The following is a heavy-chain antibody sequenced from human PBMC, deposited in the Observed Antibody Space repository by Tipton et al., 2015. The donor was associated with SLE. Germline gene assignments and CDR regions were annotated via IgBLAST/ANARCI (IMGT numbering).Heavy chain of an antibody. CDR2: IYYTGNT. V-gene: IGHV4-59*01. CDR3: ASAPSDFCSSYYDF. J-gene: IGHJ4*02. CDR1: GGSISTYY. D-gene: IGHD3-3*01. Sequence: TLSLTCTVSGGSISTYYWNWIRQPPGKGLEWIGYIYYTGNTNYNPSLKSRVTISIDASKKQFSLKLTSVTAADTARYYCASAPSDFCSSYYDFWRQGILVTVSS.